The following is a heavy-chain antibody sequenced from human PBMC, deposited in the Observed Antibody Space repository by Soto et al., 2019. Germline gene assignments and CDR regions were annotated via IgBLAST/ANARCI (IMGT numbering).Heavy chain of an antibody. CDR1: GFTFSKYA. CDR3: ARRSSSWYFDY. J-gene: IGHJ4*02. V-gene: IGHV3-23*01. D-gene: IGHD6-13*01. Sequence: PGGSLRLSCAASGFTFSKYAMTWARQAPGKGLEWVSAISYNGGGTYYVDSVKGRFTISRDNSKNTLILQMNSLRAEDTAVYYCARRSSSWYFDYWGQGTLVTVSS. CDR2: ISYNGGGT.